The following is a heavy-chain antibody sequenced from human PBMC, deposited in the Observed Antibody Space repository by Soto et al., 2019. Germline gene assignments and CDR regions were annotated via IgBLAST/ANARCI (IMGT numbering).Heavy chain of an antibody. CDR1: GFIFSNYE. D-gene: IGHD3-22*01. V-gene: IGHV3-48*03. Sequence: VQLVESGGGLVQPGGSLRLSCAASGFIFSNYEMNWVRQAPGKGLEWVSFISTSSSTIYYADSVKGRFTISRDNAKSSLYLQMNSLRAEDTAVYYCARDDYESRGSCSDYWGQGTLVTVSS. CDR2: ISTSSSTI. J-gene: IGHJ4*02. CDR3: ARDDYESRGSCSDY.